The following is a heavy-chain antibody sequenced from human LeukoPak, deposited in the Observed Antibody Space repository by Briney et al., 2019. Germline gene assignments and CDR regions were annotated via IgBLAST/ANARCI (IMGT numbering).Heavy chain of an antibody. Sequence: GGSLRLSCAASGFTFSSYWMHWVRQAPGKGLVWVSRINTDGSSASYADSVKGRFTISRDNAKNTLYLQMSSLGAEDTAVYYCARGLGIAVAGNWFDPWGQGTLVTVSS. CDR3: ARGLGIAVAGNWFDP. J-gene: IGHJ5*02. D-gene: IGHD6-19*01. CDR2: INTDGSSA. V-gene: IGHV3-74*01. CDR1: GFTFSSYW.